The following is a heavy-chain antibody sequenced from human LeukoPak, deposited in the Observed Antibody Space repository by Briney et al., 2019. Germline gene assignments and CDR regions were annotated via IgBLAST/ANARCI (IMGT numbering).Heavy chain of an antibody. CDR2: INPSGGST. D-gene: IGHD3-16*02. J-gene: IGHJ5*02. V-gene: IGHV1-46*01. CDR3: ARVNMITFGGVIVHNWFDP. Sequence: ASVKVSCKASGYTFTSYYMHWVRQAPGQGLEWMGIINPSGGSTSYAQKFQGRVTMTRDTSTSTVYMELSSLRSEDTAVYYCARVNMITFGGVIVHNWFDPWGQGTLVTVSS. CDR1: GYTFTSYY.